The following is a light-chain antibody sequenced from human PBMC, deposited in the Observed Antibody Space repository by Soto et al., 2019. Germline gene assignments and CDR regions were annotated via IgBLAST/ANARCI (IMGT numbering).Light chain of an antibody. CDR1: QSVSSSY. CDR2: GAS. V-gene: IGKV3-20*01. J-gene: IGKJ5*01. CDR3: QQYDRSPIT. Sequence: EIVLTQSPGTLSLSPGERVTLSCRASQSVSSSYLAWYQQKPGQAPRLLIYGASSRATGIPDRFSGSGSGTDFTLTISRLEPEDFAVYYCQQYDRSPITFGQGTRLEIK.